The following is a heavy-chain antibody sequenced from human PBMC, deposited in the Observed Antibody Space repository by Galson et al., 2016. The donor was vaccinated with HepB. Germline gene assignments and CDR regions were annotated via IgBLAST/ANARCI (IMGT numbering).Heavy chain of an antibody. CDR1: GFTFSTYW. J-gene: IGHJ6*02. Sequence: SLRLSCAASGFTFSTYWMSWVRQAPGKGLEWVANIKPDGSDKYYVDSVKGRFTISRDNAKNSLYLQMNSLRAEDTAVYYCASWSYGMDAWGQGTTVTVSS. V-gene: IGHV3-7*03. CDR3: ASWSYGMDA. CDR2: IKPDGSDK.